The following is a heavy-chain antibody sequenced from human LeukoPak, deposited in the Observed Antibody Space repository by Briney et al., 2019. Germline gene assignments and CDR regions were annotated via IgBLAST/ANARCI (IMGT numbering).Heavy chain of an antibody. V-gene: IGHV3-11*04. CDR2: ISSSGSTM. J-gene: IGHJ4*02. Sequence: GGSLRLSCAASGFTFSDYYMSWIRQAPGKGLEWASYISSSGSTMYYADSVKGRFTISRDNAKNSLYLQMNSLRAEDTAVYYCAREYYDSSGTDYWGQGTLVTVSS. CDR1: GFTFSDYY. CDR3: AREYYDSSGTDY. D-gene: IGHD3-22*01.